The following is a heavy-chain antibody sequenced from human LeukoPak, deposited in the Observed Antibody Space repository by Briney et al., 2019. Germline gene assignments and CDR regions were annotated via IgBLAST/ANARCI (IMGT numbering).Heavy chain of an antibody. V-gene: IGHV3-30*03. CDR2: ISYDGSNK. CDR1: GFTFSSYG. Sequence: PGGSLRLSCTASGFTFSSYGMHWVRQAPGKGLEWVAVISYDGSNKYYADSVKGRFTISRDNSKNTLYLQMNSLRAEDTAVYYCARDSARYSYGYPGSAFDIWGQGTMVTVSS. D-gene: IGHD5-18*01. CDR3: ARDSARYSYGYPGSAFDI. J-gene: IGHJ3*02.